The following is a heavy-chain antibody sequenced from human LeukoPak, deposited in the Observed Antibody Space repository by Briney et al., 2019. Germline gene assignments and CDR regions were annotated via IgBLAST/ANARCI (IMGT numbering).Heavy chain of an antibody. D-gene: IGHD3/OR15-3a*01. CDR2: ICCNSGSV. Sequence: GGSLRLSSAASGFTFHDYAMHWVRQVPGKGLEWVSGICCNSGSVLYADSVRGRFTISRDNAKNSLYLQMNSLRPEDMAFYYCAKGLGVASLIVDALDMWGQGTMVT. CDR1: GFTFHDYA. V-gene: IGHV3-9*03. J-gene: IGHJ3*02. CDR3: AKGLGVASLIVDALDM.